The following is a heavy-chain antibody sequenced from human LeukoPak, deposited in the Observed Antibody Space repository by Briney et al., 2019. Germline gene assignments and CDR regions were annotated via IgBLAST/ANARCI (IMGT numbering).Heavy chain of an antibody. Sequence: GGSLRLSCGASGFTFRTYAMSWVRQAPGKGLEWVSGISDGGGRTFYAESVKGRFTVSRDNSKNTLYLRINSLRAEDTAIYYCTKNQILDDTGSWYAYWGQGTPVTVSS. CDR3: TKNQILDDTGSWYAY. J-gene: IGHJ4*02. CDR1: GFTFRTYA. CDR2: ISDGGGRT. D-gene: IGHD6-13*01. V-gene: IGHV3-23*01.